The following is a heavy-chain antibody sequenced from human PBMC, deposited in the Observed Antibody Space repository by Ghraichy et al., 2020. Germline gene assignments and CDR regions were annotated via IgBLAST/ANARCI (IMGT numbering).Heavy chain of an antibody. Sequence: SLNISCAASGFTFDDYAMHWVRQAPGKGLEWVSGISWNSGSIGYADSVKGRFTISRDNAKNSLYLQMNSLRAEDTALYYCAKEIQIQLWLWDAFDIWGQGTMVTVSS. CDR1: GFTFDDYA. D-gene: IGHD5-18*01. V-gene: IGHV3-9*01. CDR2: ISWNSGSI. CDR3: AKEIQIQLWLWDAFDI. J-gene: IGHJ3*02.